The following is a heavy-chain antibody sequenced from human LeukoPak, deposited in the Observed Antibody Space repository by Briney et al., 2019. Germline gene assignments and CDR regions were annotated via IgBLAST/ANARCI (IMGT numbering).Heavy chain of an antibody. CDR2: IPNDGGGK. V-gene: IGHV3-7*01. J-gene: IGHJ4*02. D-gene: IGHD5-12*01. Sequence: GGSLRLSCAASGFTFASYWMTWVRQAPGKGLERVGSIPNDGGGKNYADSVKGRFTISRDNSKNTLYLQMNSLRAEDTAVYYCARDSGNPGYDVHDYWGQGTLVTVSS. CDR1: GFTFASYW. CDR3: ARDSGNPGYDVHDY.